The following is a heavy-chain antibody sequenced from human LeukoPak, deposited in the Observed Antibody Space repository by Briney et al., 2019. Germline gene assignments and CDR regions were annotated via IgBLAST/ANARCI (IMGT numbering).Heavy chain of an antibody. V-gene: IGHV4-59*08. CDR1: GGSISSYY. J-gene: IGHJ3*02. CDR2: IYYSGST. Sequence: SETLSLTCTVSGGSISSYYWSWIRQPPGKGLEWIGYIYYSGSTNYNPSLKSRVTISVDTSKNQFSLKLSSVTAADTAVYYCARVIVVVGRGAFDIWGQGTMVTVSS. CDR3: ARVIVVVGRGAFDI. D-gene: IGHD3-22*01.